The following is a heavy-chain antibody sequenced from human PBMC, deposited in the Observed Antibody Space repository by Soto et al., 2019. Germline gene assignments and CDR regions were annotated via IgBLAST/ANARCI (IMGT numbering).Heavy chain of an antibody. Sequence: QVQLQESGPGLVKPSQTLSLTCTVSGGSISSGGYYWSWIRQHPGKGLEWIGYIYYSGSTYDNPTLKSAVTISGDTTKNRYSLKLSSVTAADTAGDYGASGCGGVGFHHWGQFTLVSLSS. J-gene: IGHJ1*01. D-gene: IGHD1-26*01. V-gene: IGHV4-31*01. CDR1: GGSISSGGYY. CDR2: IYYSGST. CDR3: ASGCGGVGFHH.